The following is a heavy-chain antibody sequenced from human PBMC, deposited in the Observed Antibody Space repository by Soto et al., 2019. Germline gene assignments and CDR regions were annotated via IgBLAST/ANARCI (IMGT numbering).Heavy chain of an antibody. V-gene: IGHV1-69*04. CDR2: IIPIIGII. J-gene: IGHJ5*02. Sequence: ASVKVSCKASGGTFSTYTITWVRQAPGQGLEWMGRIIPIIGIINYAQKFQGRVTVTADKFTGTAYMELTRLRSDDTAVYYCAGDPDSHYNDSHASSYPWGQGTLVTVSS. CDR3: AGDPDSHYNDSHASSYP. D-gene: IGHD3-22*01. CDR1: GGTFSTYT.